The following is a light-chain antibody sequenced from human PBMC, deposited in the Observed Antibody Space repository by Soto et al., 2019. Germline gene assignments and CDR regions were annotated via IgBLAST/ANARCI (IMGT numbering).Light chain of an antibody. CDR3: AAWDDSLNAYV. CDR2: YDD. V-gene: IGLV1-36*01. CDR1: SSNIGNNA. J-gene: IGLJ1*01. Sequence: QSVLTQSPSVSAAPGQKVTISCSGSSSNIGNNAVNWYQQLPGQAPKIVIYYDDLLTSGVSDRFSGSKSGISASLAISDLQSDDEADYYCAAWDDSLNAYVFGPGTKLTVL.